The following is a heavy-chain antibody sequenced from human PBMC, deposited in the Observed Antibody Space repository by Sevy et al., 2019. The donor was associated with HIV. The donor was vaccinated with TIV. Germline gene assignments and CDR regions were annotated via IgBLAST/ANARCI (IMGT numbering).Heavy chain of an antibody. CDR3: ARDLFSGGNAVYGY. V-gene: IGHV3-21*01. CDR2: INAISSNI. Sequence: GGSLRLSCAASGFTFSSYAMNWVRRAPGKGLEWVSSINAISSNIYYADSVKGRFTISRDNAENSLYLQMNSVRAEDTAVYYCARDLFSGGNAVYGYWGQGTLVTVSS. D-gene: IGHD2-15*01. CDR1: GFTFSSYA. J-gene: IGHJ4*02.